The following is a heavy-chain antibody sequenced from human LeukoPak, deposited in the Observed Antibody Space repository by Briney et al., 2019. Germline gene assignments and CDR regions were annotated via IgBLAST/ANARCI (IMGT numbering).Heavy chain of an antibody. CDR1: GFIFSSYW. D-gene: IGHD2-15*01. V-gene: IGHV3-7*01. CDR3: ARSLGYCSGGSCYSGYFQY. J-gene: IGHJ1*01. CDR2: IKQDGSEK. Sequence: PGGSLRLSCAASGFIFSSYWMTWVRQAPGKGLEWVANIKQDGSEKYYVHSVKGRFTISRDNAKNSLYLQMNSLRAEDTSVYYCARSLGYCSGGSCYSGYFQYWGQGTLVTVSS.